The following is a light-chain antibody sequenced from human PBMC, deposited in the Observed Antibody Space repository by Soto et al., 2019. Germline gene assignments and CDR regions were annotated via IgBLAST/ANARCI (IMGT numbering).Light chain of an antibody. CDR2: EVS. CDR3: SSYTSSVTLYV. J-gene: IGLJ1*01. Sequence: QSVLTQPASMSGSPGQSITISCTGTSSDVGDSNYVSWYQQRPGEAPKLMIYEVSNRPSGVSNRFFGSKSGSTASLTISGLRAEDEADYYCSSYTSSVTLYVFGTGTKVTVL. CDR1: SSDVGDSNY. V-gene: IGLV2-14*01.